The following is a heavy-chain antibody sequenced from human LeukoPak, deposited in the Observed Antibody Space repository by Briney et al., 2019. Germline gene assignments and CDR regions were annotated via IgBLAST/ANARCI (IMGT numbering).Heavy chain of an antibody. D-gene: IGHD6-13*01. J-gene: IGHJ4*02. CDR2: INHSGST. Sequence: SETLSLTCTVSGGSISSSSYYWGWIRQPPGKGLEWIGEINHSGSTNYNPSLKSRVTISVDTSKNQFSLKLSSVTAADTAVYYCARGGAAAGWTHWGQGTLVTVSS. V-gene: IGHV4-39*07. CDR3: ARGGAAAGWTH. CDR1: GGSISSSSYY.